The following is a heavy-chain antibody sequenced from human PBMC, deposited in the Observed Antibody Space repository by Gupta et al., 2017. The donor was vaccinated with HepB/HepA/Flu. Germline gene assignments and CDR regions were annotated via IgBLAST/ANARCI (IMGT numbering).Heavy chain of an antibody. D-gene: IGHD2-8*01. J-gene: IGHJ5*02. V-gene: IGHV2-5*02. Sequence: QITLKASGPTLVKPTQTLTLTCTFSGFSLSPSGAGVGWIRQLPGKALEWLALIYWDDDKRYSPSLKSRLTITKDTSKNQVVLTMNNMDPVDTATYYCAHTPRYCTNGVCRADWSDHWGQGALVTVSS. CDR3: AHTPRYCTNGVCRADWSDH. CDR2: IYWDDDK. CDR1: GFSLSPSGAG.